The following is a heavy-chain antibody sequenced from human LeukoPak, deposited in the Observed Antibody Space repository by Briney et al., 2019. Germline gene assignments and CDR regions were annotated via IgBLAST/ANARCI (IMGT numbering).Heavy chain of an antibody. D-gene: IGHD3/OR15-3a*01. CDR3: ARRDWGYYYTMDV. J-gene: IGHJ6*02. V-gene: IGHV4-59*01. CDR1: GGSISSYY. Sequence: SETLSLTCTVSGGSISSYYWSWIRQPPGKGLEWIGHIYGSGSTNYNPSLKSRVTLSVDTSKNQFSLKLSSVTAADTAVYYCARRDWGYYYTMDVWGQGTTVTVSS. CDR2: IYGSGST.